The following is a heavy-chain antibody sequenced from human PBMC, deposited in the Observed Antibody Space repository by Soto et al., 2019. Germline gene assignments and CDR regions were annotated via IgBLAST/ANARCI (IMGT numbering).Heavy chain of an antibody. J-gene: IGHJ6*02. CDR1: GYTFTSYG. CDR3: ARDPRDYYDSSGYYSLGMDV. D-gene: IGHD3-22*01. Sequence: ASVKVSCKASGYTFTSYGISWVRQAPGQGLEWMGWISAYNGNTNYAQKLQGRVTMTTDTSTSTAYMELRSLRSDDTAVYYCARDPRDYYDSSGYYSLGMDVWGQGTTVTVSS. CDR2: ISAYNGNT. V-gene: IGHV1-18*01.